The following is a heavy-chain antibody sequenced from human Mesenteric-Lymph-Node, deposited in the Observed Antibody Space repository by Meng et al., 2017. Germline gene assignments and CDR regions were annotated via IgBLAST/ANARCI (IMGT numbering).Heavy chain of an antibody. CDR1: GGSFSGYY. D-gene: IGHD4-17*01. CDR2: INHSGST. J-gene: IGHJ5*02. Sequence: QVQLQQCESDLLKPSGTLSLTCAVYGGSFSGYYWSWIRQPPGKGLEWIGEINHSGSTNYNPSLKSRVTISVDTSKNQFSLKLSSVTAADTAVYYCARRYGASAYNWFDPWGQGTLVTVSS. V-gene: IGHV4-34*01. CDR3: ARRYGASAYNWFDP.